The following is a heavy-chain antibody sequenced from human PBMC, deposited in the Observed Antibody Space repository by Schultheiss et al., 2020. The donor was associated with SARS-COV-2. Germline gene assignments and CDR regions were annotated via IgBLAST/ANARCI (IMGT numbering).Heavy chain of an antibody. Sequence: GGSLRLSCAASGFTFSTYSMNWVRQAPGKGLEWVSSITSGSSYIYYADSVKGRFTISRDNAKNSLYLQMNSLRAEDTAVYYCVRDQSIVAATTGTFVEYFDSWGRGTLVTVSS. CDR1: GFTFSTYS. V-gene: IGHV3-21*01. CDR3: VRDQSIVAATTGTFVEYFDS. CDR2: ITSGSSYI. D-gene: IGHD6-13*01. J-gene: IGHJ4*02.